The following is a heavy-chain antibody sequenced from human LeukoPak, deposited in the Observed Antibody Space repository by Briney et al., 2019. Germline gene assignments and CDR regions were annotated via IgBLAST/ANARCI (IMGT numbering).Heavy chain of an antibody. Sequence: PGGSLRLSCATSGFSFTSYWMTWVRQAPGKGLEWVANIKHDGSEKNYVDSVKGRFSISRDNAKNSLYLQMDGLSGEDTAVYYCARDKVGGSMAGSNFDYWGQGTLVTVSS. D-gene: IGHD6-19*01. CDR2: IKHDGSEK. J-gene: IGHJ4*02. CDR1: GFSFTSYW. V-gene: IGHV3-7*01. CDR3: ARDKVGGSMAGSNFDY.